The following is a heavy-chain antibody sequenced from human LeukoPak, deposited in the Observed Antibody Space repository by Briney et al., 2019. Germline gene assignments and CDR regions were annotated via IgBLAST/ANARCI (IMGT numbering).Heavy chain of an antibody. CDR1: GGSISSSSYY. CDR2: IYYSGST. J-gene: IGHJ4*02. CDR3: AKGDSSGYYSLDY. V-gene: IGHV4-39*07. Sequence: SETLSLTCTVSGGSISSSSYYWGWIRQPPGKGLEWIGSIYYSGSTCYNPSLKSRVTISVDTSKNQFSLKLSSVTAADTAVYYCAKGDSSGYYSLDYWGQGTLVTVSS. D-gene: IGHD3-22*01.